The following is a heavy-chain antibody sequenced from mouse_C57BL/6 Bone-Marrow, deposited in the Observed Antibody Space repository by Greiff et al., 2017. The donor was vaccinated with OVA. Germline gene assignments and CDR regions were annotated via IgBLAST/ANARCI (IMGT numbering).Heavy chain of an antibody. V-gene: IGHV1-47*01. D-gene: IGHD1-1*01. J-gene: IGHJ1*03. CDR3: ARELRSYWYCDV. CDR2: FHPYNDDT. Sequence: QVQLQQSGAELVKPGASVKMSCKASGYTFTTYPIEWMKQNHGKSLEWIGNFHPYNDDTKYNAKFKGKATLTVDKSSSTAYMELNSLTSEDSAVYYCARELRSYWYCDVWGTGPTVTVSS. CDR1: GYTFTTYP.